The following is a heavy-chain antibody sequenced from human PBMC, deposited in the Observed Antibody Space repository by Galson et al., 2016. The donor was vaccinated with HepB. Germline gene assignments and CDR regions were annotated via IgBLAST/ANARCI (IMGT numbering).Heavy chain of an antibody. CDR1: GFTFSSYG. V-gene: IGHV3-33*01. Sequence: SLRLSCAASGFTFSSYGMHWVRQAPGKGLEWVAVIWYDGYNKFYADSVKGRFTISRDNSKNTLYLQMNSLRAEDTAVYYCSREGSGYNYTDYWGQGTLVTVSS. CDR3: SREGSGYNYTDY. D-gene: IGHD5-24*01. J-gene: IGHJ4*02. CDR2: IWYDGYNK.